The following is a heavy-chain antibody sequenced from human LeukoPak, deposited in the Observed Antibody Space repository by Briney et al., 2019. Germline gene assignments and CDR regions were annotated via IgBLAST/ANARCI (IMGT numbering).Heavy chain of an antibody. CDR3: ARRRGWYYFDY. CDR2: INHSGST. CDR1: GGSFSGYY. V-gene: IGHV4-34*01. D-gene: IGHD6-19*01. Sequence: SETLSLTCAVYGGSFSGYYWSWIRQPPGKGLEWIGEINHSGSTNYNPSLKSRVTISVDTSKNQFSLKLSSVPAADPAVYYCARRRGWYYFDYWGEGTLVTVSS. J-gene: IGHJ4*02.